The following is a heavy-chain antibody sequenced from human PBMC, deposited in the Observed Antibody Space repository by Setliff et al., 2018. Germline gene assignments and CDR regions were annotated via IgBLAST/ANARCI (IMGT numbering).Heavy chain of an antibody. CDR1: GGSISSYY. CDR3: RFWSGYLKNDF. D-gene: IGHD3-3*01. V-gene: IGHV4-4*07. J-gene: IGHJ4*02. CDR2: IYTSGST. Sequence: PSETLSLTCTVSGGSISSYYWSWIRQPAGKGLEWIGRIYTSGSTNYNPSLKSRVTMSVDTSKNQFSLRLSSVTAADTAVYYCRFWSGYLKNDFWGQGTLVTVSS.